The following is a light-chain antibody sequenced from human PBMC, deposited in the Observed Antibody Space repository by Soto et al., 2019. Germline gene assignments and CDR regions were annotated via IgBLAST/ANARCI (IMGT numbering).Light chain of an antibody. CDR2: EVS. Sequence: QSALTQPASVSGSPGQSITISCTGTSSDVGGYNYVSWYQQHPGKAPKLMIYEVSNRPSGVSNRFSGSKSGNTASLTISGLQAEDEADYYCGSYISSSIDYVFGTGTKLTVL. CDR3: GSYISSSIDYV. J-gene: IGLJ1*01. V-gene: IGLV2-14*01. CDR1: SSDVGGYNY.